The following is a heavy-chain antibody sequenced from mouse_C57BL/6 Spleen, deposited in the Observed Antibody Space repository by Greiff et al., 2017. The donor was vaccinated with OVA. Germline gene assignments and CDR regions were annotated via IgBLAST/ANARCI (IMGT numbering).Heavy chain of an antibody. J-gene: IGHJ3*01. D-gene: IGHD4-1*01. CDR3: ALGGGFAY. V-gene: IGHV1-26*01. CDR1: GYTFTDYY. CDR2: INPNNGGT. Sequence: EVQLQQSGPELVKPGASVKISCKASGYTFTDYYMNWVKQSHGKSLEWIGDINPNNGGTSYNQKFKGKATLTVDKSSSTAYMELRSLTSEDSAVYYRALGGGFAYWGQGTLVTVSA.